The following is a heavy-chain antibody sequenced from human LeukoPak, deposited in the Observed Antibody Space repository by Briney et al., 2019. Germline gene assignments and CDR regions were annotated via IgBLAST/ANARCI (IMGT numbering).Heavy chain of an antibody. D-gene: IGHD3-10*01. V-gene: IGHV4-34*01. CDR1: GGSFSGYY. CDR3: ARVGSDGSGFLFDY. CDR2: INHSGST. Sequence: PSETLSLTCAVYGGSFSGYYWSWIRQPPGKGLEWIGEINHSGSTNYNPSLKSRVTISVDTSKNQFSLKLSSVTAADTAVYYCARVGSDGSGFLFDYWGQGTLVTVSS. J-gene: IGHJ4*02.